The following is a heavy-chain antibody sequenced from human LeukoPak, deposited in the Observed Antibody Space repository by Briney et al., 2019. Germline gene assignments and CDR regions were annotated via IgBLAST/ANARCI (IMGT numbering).Heavy chain of an antibody. V-gene: IGHV4-30-4*01. CDR3: ARVGYCSGGSCSSDY. Sequence: SETLSLTCTVSGGSISSGDYYWSWIRQPPGKGLEWIGYIYYSGSTYYNPSLKRRVTISVDTSKNQFSLKLSSVTAADTAVYYCARVGYCSGGSCSSDYWGQGTLVTVSS. J-gene: IGHJ4*02. CDR2: IYYSGST. CDR1: GGSISSGDYY. D-gene: IGHD2-15*01.